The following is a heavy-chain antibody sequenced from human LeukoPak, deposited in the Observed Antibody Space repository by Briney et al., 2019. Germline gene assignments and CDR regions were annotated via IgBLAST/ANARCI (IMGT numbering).Heavy chain of an antibody. V-gene: IGHV3-30*03. J-gene: IGHJ4*02. CDR3: LNSDY. CDR1: GFTFSSYG. CDR2: ISYDGSNK. Sequence: GGSLRLSCAASGFTFSSYGMHWVRQAPGKGLEWVAVISYDGSNKYYADSVKGRFTISRDDSKNTLYLQMNSLRAEDTAVYYCLNSDYWGQGTLVTVSS.